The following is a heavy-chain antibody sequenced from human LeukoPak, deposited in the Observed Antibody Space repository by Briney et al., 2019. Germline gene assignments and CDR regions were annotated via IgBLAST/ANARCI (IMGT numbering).Heavy chain of an antibody. J-gene: IGHJ4*02. CDR3: AKDYGSQQLFHLFDY. CDR1: GFTFSRYG. CDR2: ISYDGSNK. Sequence: GGSLRPSCAASGFTFSRYGMHWVRQAPGKGLEWVAIISYDGSNKYYADSVKGRFTISRDNSKNTLYLQMNSLRAEDTAVYYCAKDYGSQQLFHLFDYWGQGTLVTVSS. D-gene: IGHD6-13*01. V-gene: IGHV3-33*06.